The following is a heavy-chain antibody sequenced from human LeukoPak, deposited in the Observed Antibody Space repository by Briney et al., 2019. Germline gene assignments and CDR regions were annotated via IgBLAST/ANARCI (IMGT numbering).Heavy chain of an antibody. CDR2: MHYSGAT. D-gene: IGHD3-3*01. Sequence: SETLSLTCAVYGGSFSGYYWSWIRQPPGKVLEWIGEMHYSGATNYNPSLKSRVTTSADTPKNQFSLKLSSVTAADTAVYYCARGRLEVYAFDIWGQGTMVTVSS. V-gene: IGHV4-34*01. J-gene: IGHJ3*02. CDR1: GGSFSGYY. CDR3: ARGRLEVYAFDI.